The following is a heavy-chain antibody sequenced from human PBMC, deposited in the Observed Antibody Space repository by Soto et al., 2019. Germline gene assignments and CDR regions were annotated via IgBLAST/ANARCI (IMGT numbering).Heavy chain of an antibody. CDR3: AKDTTTVANTGFDY. V-gene: IGHV3-23*01. Sequence: GGSLRLSCAASGFTFSSYALSWVRQAPGTGLEWVSGISGRGDTTYHADSVKGRFTISRDNSKNTLYLQMNSLRAEDTAVYYCAKDTTTVANTGFDYWGQGTLVTVSS. D-gene: IGHD5-12*01. CDR1: GFTFSSYA. J-gene: IGHJ4*02. CDR2: ISGRGDTT.